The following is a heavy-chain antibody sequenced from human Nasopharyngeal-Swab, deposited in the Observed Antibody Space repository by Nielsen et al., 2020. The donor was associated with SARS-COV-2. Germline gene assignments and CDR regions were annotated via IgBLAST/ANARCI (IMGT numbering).Heavy chain of an antibody. Sequence: ASVKVSCKASGYTFTSYYMHWERQAPGQGLEWMGIINPSGGSTSYAQKFQGRVTMTRDTSTSTVYMELSSLRSEDTAVYYCARPRYGGYEISPPNYWGQGTLVTVSS. V-gene: IGHV1-46*01. CDR2: INPSGGST. CDR1: GYTFTSYY. J-gene: IGHJ4*02. CDR3: ARPRYGGYEISPPNY. D-gene: IGHD5-12*01.